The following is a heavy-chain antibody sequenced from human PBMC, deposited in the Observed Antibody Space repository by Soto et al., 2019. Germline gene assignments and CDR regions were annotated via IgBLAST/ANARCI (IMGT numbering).Heavy chain of an antibody. D-gene: IGHD1-26*01. CDR1: CGSISSGGYS. CDR2: IYHSGST. V-gene: IGHV4-30-2*01. CDR3: ARGKWGALYDY. Sequence: SETLSLTCAVSCGSISSGGYSWSWIRQPPGKGLEWIGYIYHSGSTYYNPSLKSRVTISVDRSKNQFSLKLSSVTAADTAVYYCARGKWGALYDYWGQGTLVTVSS. J-gene: IGHJ4*02.